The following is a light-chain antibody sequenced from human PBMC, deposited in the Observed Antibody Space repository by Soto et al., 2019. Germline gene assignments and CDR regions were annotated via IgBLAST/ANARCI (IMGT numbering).Light chain of an antibody. J-gene: IGKJ1*01. CDR1: RSVNNNY. CDR2: GAS. CDR3: HQHGGSPET. V-gene: IGKV3-20*01. Sequence: EIVLTQSPGTLSLSPGERGTLSCRASRSVNNNYLAWYQQKPGQAPRLLIFGASSRATGIPDRFIGSGSGTEFILTISRLEPDDFAIYHCHQHGGSPETFGQGTKVEIK.